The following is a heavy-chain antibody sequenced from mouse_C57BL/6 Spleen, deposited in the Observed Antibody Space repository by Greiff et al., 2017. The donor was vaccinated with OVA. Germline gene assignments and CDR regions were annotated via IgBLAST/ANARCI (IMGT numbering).Heavy chain of an antibody. CDR3: ARRRFDY. Sequence: QVQLQQSGPELVKPGASVKISCKASGYAFSSSWMNWVKQRPGKGLEWIGRIYPGDGDTKYNGKFKGKATLTADKSSSTAYMQLSSLTSEDSAVYFCARRRFDYWGQGTTLTVSS. CDR2: IYPGDGDT. V-gene: IGHV1-82*01. J-gene: IGHJ2*01. CDR1: GYAFSSSW.